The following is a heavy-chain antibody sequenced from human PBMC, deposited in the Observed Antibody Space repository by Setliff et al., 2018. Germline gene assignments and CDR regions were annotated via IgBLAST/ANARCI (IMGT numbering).Heavy chain of an antibody. CDR3: AREGVDTRSSTDYRYYMDV. CDR1: GGTFRSYG. CDR2: TIPSVGST. V-gene: IGHV1-69*05. D-gene: IGHD5-18*01. J-gene: IGHJ6*03. Sequence: SVKVSCKASGGTFRSYGISWVRQAPGQGLEWMGGTIPSVGSTNYAQKFQDRVTIITDESTSTAYMELSSLRTEDTAVYYCAREGVDTRSSTDYRYYMDVWGQGTTVTVSS.